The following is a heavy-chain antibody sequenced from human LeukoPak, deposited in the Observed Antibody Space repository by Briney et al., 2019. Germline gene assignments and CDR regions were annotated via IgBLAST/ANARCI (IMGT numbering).Heavy chain of an antibody. V-gene: IGHV3-23*01. CDR2: IIGSGAST. D-gene: IGHD6-13*01. J-gene: IGHJ4*02. CDR3: AREIGSAARGR. CDR1: GFSFSSYA. Sequence: PGGSLRLSCAASGFSFSSYAMSWVRQAPGKGLEWVSGIIGSGASTYYADSVKGRFTISRDNAKNSVYLQMNSLRAEDTAVYYCAREIGSAARGRWGQGTLVTVSS.